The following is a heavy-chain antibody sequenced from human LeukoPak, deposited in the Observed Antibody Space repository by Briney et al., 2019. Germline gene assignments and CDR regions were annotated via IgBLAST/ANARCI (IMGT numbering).Heavy chain of an antibody. J-gene: IGHJ4*02. CDR3: TRMTTGHDY. D-gene: IGHD4-17*01. CDR2: INHSGST. V-gene: IGHV4-34*01. Sequence: SETLSLTCAVYGGSFSCYYWSWIRQPPGKGLEWIGEINHSGSTNYNPSLKSRVTISVDTSKNQFSLNLRSVTVADAGTYYCTRMTTGHDYWGQGTLVAVSS. CDR1: GGSFSCYY.